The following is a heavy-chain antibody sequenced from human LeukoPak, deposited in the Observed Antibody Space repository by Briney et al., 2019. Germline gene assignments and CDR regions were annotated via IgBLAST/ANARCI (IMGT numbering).Heavy chain of an antibody. CDR2: NTASNGNT. J-gene: IGHJ5*02. CDR1: GYTFPSIG. Sequence: ASVKVSCKASGYTFPSIGISWVGQAPGQGLGGMDWNTASNGNTNYAQKLQGRVTMTTDTSTSTAYMELRSLRSDDTAVYYCARGEEERGYSGYGLWFDPWGQGTLVTVSS. CDR3: ARGEEERGYSGYGLWFDP. D-gene: IGHD5-12*01. V-gene: IGHV1-18*01.